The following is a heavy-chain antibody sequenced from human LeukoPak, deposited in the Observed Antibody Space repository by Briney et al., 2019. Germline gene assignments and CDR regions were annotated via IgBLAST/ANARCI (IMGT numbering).Heavy chain of an antibody. CDR2: ISWNSGSI. CDR3: ARGDYGDSPYGMDV. V-gene: IGHV3-9*01. CDR1: GFTFDDYA. Sequence: GGSLRLSCAASGFTFDDYAMHWVRQAPGKGLEWVSGISWNSGSIGYADSVKGRFTISRDNSKNTLYLQMNSLRAEDTAVYYCARGDYGDSPYGMDVWGQGTTVTVSS. D-gene: IGHD4-17*01. J-gene: IGHJ6*02.